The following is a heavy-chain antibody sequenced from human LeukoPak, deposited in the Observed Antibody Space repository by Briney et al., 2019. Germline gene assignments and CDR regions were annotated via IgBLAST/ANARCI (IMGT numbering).Heavy chain of an antibody. D-gene: IGHD3-22*01. J-gene: IGHJ4*02. CDR1: GYTFTSYG. V-gene: IGHV1-18*01. Sequence: ASVKVSCKASGYTFTSYGISWVRQAPGQGLEWMGWISAYNGNTNYAQKLQGRVTMTTDTSTSTAYMELRSLRSDDAAVYYCARVMKGYDSSGYYFGFDYWGQGTLVTVSS. CDR3: ARVMKGYDSSGYYFGFDY. CDR2: ISAYNGNT.